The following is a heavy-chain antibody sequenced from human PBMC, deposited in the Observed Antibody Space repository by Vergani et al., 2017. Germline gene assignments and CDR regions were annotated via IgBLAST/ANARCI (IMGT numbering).Heavy chain of an antibody. V-gene: IGHV3-7*01. CDR2: IKQDGSEK. J-gene: IGHJ4*02. D-gene: IGHD5-24*01. CDR1: GFTFSSYW. Sequence: EVQLVESGGGLVQPGGSLRLSCAASGFTFSSYWMSWVRQAPGKGLEWVANIKQDGSEKYYVDSVKGRFTISRDNVKNSLYLQMNSLRAEDTAVYYCAREGRDGYNYPSLSYYFDYWGQGTLVTVSS. CDR3: AREGRDGYNYPSLSYYFDY.